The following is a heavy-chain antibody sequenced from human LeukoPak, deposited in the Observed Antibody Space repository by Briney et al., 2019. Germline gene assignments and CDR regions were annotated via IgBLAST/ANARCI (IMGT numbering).Heavy chain of an antibody. CDR3: ATVPGITVGGVPAYI. J-gene: IGHJ4*02. CDR1: GFTFSSYC. Sequence: GGSLRLSCAASGFTFSSYCMRWVRQAPGQGLEWISGISGRGSNTYYADSVKGRFTISRDNAKNTVYLQMNSLRAEDTAVYYCATVPGITVGGVPAYIWGPGSLVTVSS. V-gene: IGHV3-23*01. CDR2: ISGRGSNT. D-gene: IGHD3-16*01.